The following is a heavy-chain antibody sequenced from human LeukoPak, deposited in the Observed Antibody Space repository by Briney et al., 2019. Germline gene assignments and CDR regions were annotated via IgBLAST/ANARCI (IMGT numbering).Heavy chain of an antibody. Sequence: ASVKVSCKVSGYTLTELSMHWVRQAPGKGLEWMGGFDPEDGETIYAQKFQGRVTMTEDTSTDTAYMELSSLRSEDTAVYYCATLRWFGELYRFDPWGQGTLVTVSS. V-gene: IGHV1-24*01. D-gene: IGHD3-10*01. CDR1: GYTLTELS. CDR3: ATLRWFGELYRFDP. CDR2: FDPEDGET. J-gene: IGHJ5*02.